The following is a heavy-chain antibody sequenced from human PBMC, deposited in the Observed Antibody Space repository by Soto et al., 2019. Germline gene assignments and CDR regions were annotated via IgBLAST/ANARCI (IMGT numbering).Heavy chain of an antibody. CDR3: AKGGYLGYCSSTSCYDQYYYYYYMDV. V-gene: IGHV3-23*01. CDR2: ISGSGGST. Sequence: GGSLRLSCAASGFTFSSYAMSWVRQAPGKGLEWVSAISGSGGSTYYADSVKGRFTISRGNSKNTLYLQMNSLRAEDTAVYYCAKGGYLGYCSSTSCYDQYYYYYYMDVWGKGTTVTVSS. CDR1: GFTFSSYA. J-gene: IGHJ6*03. D-gene: IGHD2-2*01.